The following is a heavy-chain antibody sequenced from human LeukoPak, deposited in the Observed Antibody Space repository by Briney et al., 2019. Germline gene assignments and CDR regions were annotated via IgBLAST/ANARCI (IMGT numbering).Heavy chain of an antibody. CDR1: GGSISSYY. Sequence: SETLSLTCTVSGGSISSYYWSWIRQSPGKGLEWIGYIYYSGSTNYNPSLKSRVTISVDTSNNQFSLKLSAVAAADTAVYYCARGYYDYVWGRQPQTWFDPWRQRTLLTVSS. D-gene: IGHD3-16*01. CDR3: ARGYYDYVWGRQPQTWFDP. V-gene: IGHV4-59*08. CDR2: IYYSGST. J-gene: IGHJ5*02.